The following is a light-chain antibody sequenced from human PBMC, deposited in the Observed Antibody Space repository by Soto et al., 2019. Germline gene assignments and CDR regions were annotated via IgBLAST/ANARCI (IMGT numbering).Light chain of an antibody. CDR1: QSISTW. CDR2: DAS. J-gene: IGKJ4*01. Sequence: EMQMSQSPSTLSASVKDRVTITCRASQSISTWLAWYQQKPGKAPDLLIYDASSLQTGVPSRFSGSGAGTEFTLFISSLQPDDFATYYCQQYDTYPLSCGGGTKWIS. CDR3: QQYDTYPLS. V-gene: IGKV1-5*01.